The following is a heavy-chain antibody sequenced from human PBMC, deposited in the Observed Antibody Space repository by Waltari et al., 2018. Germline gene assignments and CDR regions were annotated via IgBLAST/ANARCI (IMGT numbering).Heavy chain of an antibody. CDR3: ARDEWIRYTGAIDI. CDR1: GFTFSIYG. V-gene: IGHV3-30*03. CDR2: TFHDGSRA. D-gene: IGHD5-12*01. Sequence: QVQLVESGGGVVQPGRSLRLSCVASGFTFSIYGMHWVRQAPGKGLGWGAPTFHDGSRAFYLDSVKGRFTISRDNSMNTLYLQMNSLTIEDTAVYYCARDEWIRYTGAIDIWGQGTMVTVSS. J-gene: IGHJ3*02.